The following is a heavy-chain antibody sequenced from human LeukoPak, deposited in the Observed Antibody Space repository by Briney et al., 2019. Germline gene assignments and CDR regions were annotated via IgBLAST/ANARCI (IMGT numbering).Heavy chain of an antibody. J-gene: IGHJ4*02. CDR2: ILYDGSNQ. CDR1: GFTFSNSG. V-gene: IGHV3-30*18. CDR3: ANLHRAPPDY. Sequence: PGGSLRLSCAASGFTFSNSGMHWARQAPGKGLEWVSFILYDGSNQYYADSVKGRFTISRDNSKNTLYLQMDSLRAEDTAIYYCANLHRAPPDYWGQGTLVTVSS.